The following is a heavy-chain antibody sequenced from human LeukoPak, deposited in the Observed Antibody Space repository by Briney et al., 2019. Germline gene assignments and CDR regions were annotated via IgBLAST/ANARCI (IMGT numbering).Heavy chain of an antibody. J-gene: IGHJ6*02. CDR3: AKSLSGIAAAPYYYYGMDV. Sequence: WGTLRFSCAASGFTFSSYAMSWVRQAPGQGREWGSARSGSAGRTYYTPSVRGRFPISRDNSKHTLFLQMNSLRAEDTAVYYCAKSLSGIAAAPYYYYGMDVWGQGTTVTVSS. V-gene: IGHV3-23*01. CDR1: GFTFSSYA. CDR2: RSGSAGRT. D-gene: IGHD6-13*01.